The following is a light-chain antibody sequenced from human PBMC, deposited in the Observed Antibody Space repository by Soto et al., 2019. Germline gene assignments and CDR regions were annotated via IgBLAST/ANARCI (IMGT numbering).Light chain of an antibody. J-gene: IGKJ1*01. CDR2: GAS. CDR3: QQCHNWPRT. CDR1: QSVSSSY. V-gene: IGKV3-20*01. Sequence: EIVLTQSPGTLSLSPGERATLSCRASQSVSSSYLAWYQQKPGQAPRLLIYGASSRATGIPDRFSGSGSGTDFTLTISSLQSEDLAVYYCQQCHNWPRTFGQGTKV.